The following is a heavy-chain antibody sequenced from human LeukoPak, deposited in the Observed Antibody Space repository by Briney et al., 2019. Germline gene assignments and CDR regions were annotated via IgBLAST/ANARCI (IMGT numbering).Heavy chain of an antibody. CDR3: ARGKRVVVVVAAAPWYYFDY. CDR1: GGSISSGSYY. Sequence: SQTLSLTCTVSGGSISSGSYYWSWIRQPPGKGLEWIGYIYYSGSTNYNPSLKSRVTISVDTSKNQFSLKLSSVTAADTAVYYCARGKRVVVVVAAAPWYYFDYWGQGTLVTVSS. D-gene: IGHD2-15*01. V-gene: IGHV4-61*01. J-gene: IGHJ4*02. CDR2: IYYSGST.